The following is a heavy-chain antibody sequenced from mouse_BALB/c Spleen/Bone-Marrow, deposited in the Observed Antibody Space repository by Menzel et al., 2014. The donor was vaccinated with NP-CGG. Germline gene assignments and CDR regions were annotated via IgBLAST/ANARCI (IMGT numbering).Heavy chain of an antibody. V-gene: IGHV1-22*01. CDR3: ARRQFGPAWFAY. Sequence: VQLKQSGPELVKPGASVKISCKTSGYTFTEYTMHWVKQSHGKSLEWIGGINPNNGATSYNQKFKGKATLTVDKSSSTAYMELRSLTSEDSAVYFCARRQFGPAWFAYWGQGTLVTVSA. D-gene: IGHD6-1*01. J-gene: IGHJ3*01. CDR2: INPNNGAT. CDR1: GYTFTEYT.